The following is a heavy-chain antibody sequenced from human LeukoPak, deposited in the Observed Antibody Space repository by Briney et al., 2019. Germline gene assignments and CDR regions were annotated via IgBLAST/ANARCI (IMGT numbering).Heavy chain of an antibody. D-gene: IGHD5-12*01. V-gene: IGHV3-30*02. J-gene: IGHJ4*02. CDR2: IRYDGSNK. CDR1: GFTFGSYS. CDR3: AKDLWGYKGY. Sequence: GGSLRLSCAASGFTFGSYSMHWVRQAPGKGLEWVAFIRYDGSNKYYADSVKGRFTISRDNSKNTLYLQMNSLTAEDTAVYYCAKDLWGYKGYWGQGTLVTVSS.